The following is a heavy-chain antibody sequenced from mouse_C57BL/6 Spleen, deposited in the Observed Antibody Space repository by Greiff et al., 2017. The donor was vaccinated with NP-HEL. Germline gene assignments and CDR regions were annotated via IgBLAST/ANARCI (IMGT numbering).Heavy chain of an antibody. V-gene: IGHV1-42*01. CDR2: INPSTGGT. CDR1: GYSFTGYY. CDR3: ARGPTTVVSYYYAMDY. D-gene: IGHD1-1*01. Sequence: EVQRVESGPELVKPGASVKISCKASGYSFTGYYMNWVKQSPEKSLEWIGEINPSTGGTTYNQKFKAKATLTVDKSSSTAYMQLKSLTSEDSAVYYCARGPTTVVSYYYAMDYWGQGTSVTVSS. J-gene: IGHJ4*01.